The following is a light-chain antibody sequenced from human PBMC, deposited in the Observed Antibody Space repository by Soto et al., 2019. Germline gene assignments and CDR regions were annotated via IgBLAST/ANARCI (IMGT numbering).Light chain of an antibody. CDR1: QTISSW. V-gene: IGKV1-5*01. CDR3: QQYGSSPWT. Sequence: DIQMTQSPSTLSGSVGDRVTITCRASQTISSWLAWYQQKPGKAPKLLIYAASSLQSGVPSRFSGSGSGTDFTLTISRLEPEDFAVYYCQQYGSSPWTFGQGTKVDNK. CDR2: AAS. J-gene: IGKJ1*01.